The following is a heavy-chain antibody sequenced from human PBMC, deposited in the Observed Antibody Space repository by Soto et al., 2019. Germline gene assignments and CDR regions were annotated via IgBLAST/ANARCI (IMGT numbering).Heavy chain of an antibody. V-gene: IGHV4-30-2*01. CDR2: IYHSGST. CDR1: GGSISSGGYS. Sequence: QLQLQESGSGLVKPSQTLSLTCDVPGGSISSGGYSWSWIRQPPEKGLTWIGYIYHSGSTYYNPSLKSRATISVDRSKNQFSLKLSAVSAADAAVYYCASVPDYWGQGTLVTVSS. J-gene: IGHJ4*02. CDR3: ASVPDY.